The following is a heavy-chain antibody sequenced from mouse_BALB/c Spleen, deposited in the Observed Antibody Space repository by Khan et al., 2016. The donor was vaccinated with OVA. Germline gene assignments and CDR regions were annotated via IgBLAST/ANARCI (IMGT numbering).Heavy chain of an antibody. J-gene: IGHJ2*01. CDR2: ISSGSSTI. CDR3: ARTGYYYFDY. Sequence: EVQLLETGGGLVQPGGSRKLSCAASGFTFSGFGMHWVRQAPEKGLEWVAYISSGSSTIYYADTVKGRFTISRDNPKNTLFLQMASRRSEDTAMYYCARTGYYYFDYWGQGTTLTVSS. CDR1: GFTFSGFG. V-gene: IGHV5-17*02. D-gene: IGHD2-3*01.